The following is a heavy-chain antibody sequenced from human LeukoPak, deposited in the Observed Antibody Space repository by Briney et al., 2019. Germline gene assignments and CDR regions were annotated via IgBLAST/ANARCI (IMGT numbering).Heavy chain of an antibody. CDR2: INPNSGGT. Sequence: GASVKVSCRASGYSFSSYDINWVRQAPGQGFEWMGWINPNSGGTNYAQKFQGRVTMTRDTSISTAYMELSRLRSDDTAVYYCVRGSGLFGEYDFDYWGQGTLVTVSS. J-gene: IGHJ4*02. D-gene: IGHD3-10*02. CDR3: VRGSGLFGEYDFDY. CDR1: GYSFSSYD. V-gene: IGHV1-2*02.